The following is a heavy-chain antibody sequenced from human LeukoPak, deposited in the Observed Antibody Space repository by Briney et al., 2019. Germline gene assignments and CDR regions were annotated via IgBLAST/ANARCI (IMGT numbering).Heavy chain of an antibody. Sequence: GGSLRLSCAASGFTFSNAWMSWVRQAPGKGLEWVGRITSKTDGGTTDYAAPVKGRFTISRDDSKNTLYLQMNSLKTEDTAVYYCTTSIVRDYGDYGSFDYWGQGTLVTVSS. D-gene: IGHD4-17*01. V-gene: IGHV3-15*01. CDR3: TTSIVRDYGDYGSFDY. CDR2: ITSKTDGGTT. CDR1: GFTFSNAW. J-gene: IGHJ4*02.